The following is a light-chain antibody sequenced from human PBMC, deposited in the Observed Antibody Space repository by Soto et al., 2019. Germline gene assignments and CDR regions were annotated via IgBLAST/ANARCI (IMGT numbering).Light chain of an antibody. J-gene: IGKJ2*02. CDR2: DAS. V-gene: IGKV3-20*01. CDR1: QSVSSSY. CDR3: QQYGRSPRT. Sequence: EIVLTQSPGTLSLSPGERATLSCRASQSVSSSYLAWYQQKPGQAPRLLMSDASTRATGIPDRFSGSGSGTDFTLTINILEPEDFAVYYCQQYGRSPRTFGQGTKLEIK.